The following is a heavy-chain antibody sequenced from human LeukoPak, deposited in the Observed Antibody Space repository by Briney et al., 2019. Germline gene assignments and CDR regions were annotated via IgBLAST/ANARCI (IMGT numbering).Heavy chain of an antibody. D-gene: IGHD6-19*01. CDR1: GFTFSSYS. Sequence: PGGSLRLSCAASGFTFSSYSMNWIRQAPGKGLEWVSYISSSSSPIYFADSVKGRFTISRDNSKNTLYLQMNSLRAEDTAVYYCARGLVAVAGTGLYYYGMDVWGQGTTVTVSS. V-gene: IGHV3-48*01. CDR2: ISSSSSPI. J-gene: IGHJ6*02. CDR3: ARGLVAVAGTGLYYYGMDV.